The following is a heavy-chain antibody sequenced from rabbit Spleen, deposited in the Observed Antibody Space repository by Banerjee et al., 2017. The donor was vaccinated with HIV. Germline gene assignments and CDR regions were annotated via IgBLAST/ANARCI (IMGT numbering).Heavy chain of an antibody. V-gene: IGHV1S47*01. CDR2: IDPLFGNT. CDR1: GFDFSDYG. D-gene: IGHD2-1*01. CDR3: VRDRANIGGDYGPYYFDL. Sequence: QEQLVESGGGLVQPEGSLTLTCKASGFDFSDYGMSWVRQAPGKGLEWIGYIDPLFGNTYYASWVNGRFTISSHNAQNTLYLQLNSLTAADTATYFCVRDRANIGGDYGPYYFDLWGPGTLVTVS. J-gene: IGHJ4*01.